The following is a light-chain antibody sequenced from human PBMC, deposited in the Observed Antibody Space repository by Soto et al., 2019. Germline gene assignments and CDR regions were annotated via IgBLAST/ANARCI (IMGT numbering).Light chain of an antibody. Sequence: EIVMTQSPATLSVSPGERATLSCRASQSVSGNLAWYQQKPGQAPRLLIYGASTRAAGIPARFSGSGSGTEFTLPISSLQSEDFAVYNCQQYNNWPPIPFAQGTKLRSN. V-gene: IGKV3-15*01. J-gene: IGKJ2*01. CDR2: GAS. CDR1: QSVSGN. CDR3: QQYNNWPPIP.